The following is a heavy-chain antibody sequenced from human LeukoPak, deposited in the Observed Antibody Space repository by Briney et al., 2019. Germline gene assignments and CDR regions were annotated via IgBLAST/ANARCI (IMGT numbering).Heavy chain of an antibody. CDR3: VTDLGDTYENAFDF. J-gene: IGHJ3*01. CDR1: LFALSGSA. CDR2: VSGSGEST. V-gene: IGHV3-23*01. D-gene: IGHD5-12*01. Sequence: PGGSLRDSSVDPLFALSGSAICSGRHPPGRGLEWVSSVSGSGESTFYAASVKRRFTISRDNSKNTVYLQMNSLRAEDTAAYYCVTDLGDTYENAFDFWGQGTLVTVSS.